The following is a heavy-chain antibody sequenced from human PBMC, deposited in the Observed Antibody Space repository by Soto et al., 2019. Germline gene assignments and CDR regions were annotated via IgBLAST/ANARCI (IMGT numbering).Heavy chain of an antibody. CDR1: GGSISSGGYY. J-gene: IGHJ6*02. CDR2: IYYSGST. Sequence: PSETLSLTCTVSGGSISSGGYYWSWIRQHPGKGLEWIGYIYYSGSTYYNPSLKSRVTISVDTSKNQFSLELSSVTAADTAVYYCARDRVPAAPYYYYGMDVWGQGTTVTVSS. CDR3: ARDRVPAAPYYYYGMDV. D-gene: IGHD2-2*01. V-gene: IGHV4-31*03.